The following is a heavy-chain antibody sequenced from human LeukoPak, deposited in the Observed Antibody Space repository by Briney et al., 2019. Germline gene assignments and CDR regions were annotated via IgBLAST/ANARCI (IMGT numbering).Heavy chain of an antibody. V-gene: IGHV1-58*01. Sequence: SVKGSCKASGFTFTNSAVQWARHARGQRLEWRGWIVVSSGNTKYAQKFQERITITSDMSTSTAYMELSSLRSEDTAMYYCAADRGYCDGVCLGVWGQGTTVTVSS. J-gene: IGHJ6*02. CDR2: IVVSSGNT. D-gene: IGHD2-21*01. CDR1: GFTFTNSA. CDR3: AADRGYCDGVCLGV.